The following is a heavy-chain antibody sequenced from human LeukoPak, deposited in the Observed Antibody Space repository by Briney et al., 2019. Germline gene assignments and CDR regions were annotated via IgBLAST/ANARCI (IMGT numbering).Heavy chain of an antibody. CDR3: ASAYYYGSGSYGDWFDP. CDR1: GGSISSGGYY. Sequence: SETLSLTCTVSGGSISSGGYYWSWIRQHPGKGLEWIGYIYYSGSTYYNPSLKSRVTISVDTSKNQFSLKLSSVTAADTAVYYCASAYYYGSGSYGDWFDPWGQGTLVTVSS. V-gene: IGHV4-30-4*08. CDR2: IYYSGST. D-gene: IGHD3-10*01. J-gene: IGHJ5*02.